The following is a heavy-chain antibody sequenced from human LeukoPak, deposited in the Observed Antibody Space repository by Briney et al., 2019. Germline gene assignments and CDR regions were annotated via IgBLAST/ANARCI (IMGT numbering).Heavy chain of an antibody. V-gene: IGHV4-39*07. Sequence: SETLSLTCTVSGGSISSSSYYWGWIRQPPGKGLEWIGSIYYSGSTYYNPSLKSRVTISVDTSKNQFSLKLSSVTAADTAVYYCARESSGWYGRPLDYWGQGTLVTVSS. CDR3: ARESSGWYGRPLDY. CDR2: IYYSGST. D-gene: IGHD6-19*01. J-gene: IGHJ4*02. CDR1: GGSISSSSYY.